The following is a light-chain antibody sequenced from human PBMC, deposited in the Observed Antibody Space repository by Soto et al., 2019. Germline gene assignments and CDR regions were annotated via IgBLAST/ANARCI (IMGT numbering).Light chain of an antibody. Sequence: EIVMTQSHGTLSVSPGERATLSCRASQSLRSNLAWYQQKPGQAPRLLIYAVSTRATGIPARFSGSGSGTEFTLTISSLQSEDSAVYYCQQHNNWPLTFGGGTKVELK. V-gene: IGKV3-15*01. J-gene: IGKJ4*01. CDR1: QSLRSN. CDR2: AVS. CDR3: QQHNNWPLT.